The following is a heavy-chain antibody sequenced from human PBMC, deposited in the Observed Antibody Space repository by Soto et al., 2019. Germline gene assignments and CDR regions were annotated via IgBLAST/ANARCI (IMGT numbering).Heavy chain of an antibody. V-gene: IGHV3-7*01. CDR2: IKEDGSEE. CDR1: GFTFSTYW. J-gene: IGHJ4*02. CDR3: ATAISSPFSNFDY. Sequence: EVQLVQSGGDLVQPGGSLRLSCVASGFTFSTYWMTWVRQAPGMGLEWVAGIKEDGSEEVYVDSVKGRFSISRDNAKTSLYLQLNSLRAEDRAVYSCATAISSPFSNFDYWCQGSLVTVSS. D-gene: IGHD2-2*01.